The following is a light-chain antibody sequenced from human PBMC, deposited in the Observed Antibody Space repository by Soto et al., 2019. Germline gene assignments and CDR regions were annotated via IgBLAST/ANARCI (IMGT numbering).Light chain of an antibody. J-gene: IGLJ2*01. Sequence: QAVVTKEPSLTVAPGGTGTLTCASSTGAVTSGYYPNWFQQKPGQAPRALIYSTGYKHSWTPARFSGSLLGGKAALTLSGVQPADEAEDYGLLYNGGAQGFGGGTKLTVL. V-gene: IGLV7-43*01. CDR3: LLYNGGAQG. CDR2: STG. CDR1: TGAVTSGYY.